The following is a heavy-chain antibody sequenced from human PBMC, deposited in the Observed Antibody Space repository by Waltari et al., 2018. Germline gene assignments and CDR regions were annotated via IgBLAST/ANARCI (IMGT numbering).Heavy chain of an antibody. Sequence: EVQLLESGGGFVQPGGSLRRSCAASECTFSSYAMNWVRQAPGKGLEWVSTMSGSGGSTYYADSVKGRFTISRDNSKNTLYLQMNSLRAEDTAVYYCAKVPNTSGYLYYFDYWGQGTLVTVSS. CDR1: ECTFSSYA. D-gene: IGHD5-12*01. J-gene: IGHJ4*02. V-gene: IGHV3-23*01. CDR3: AKVPNTSGYLYYFDY. CDR2: MSGSGGST.